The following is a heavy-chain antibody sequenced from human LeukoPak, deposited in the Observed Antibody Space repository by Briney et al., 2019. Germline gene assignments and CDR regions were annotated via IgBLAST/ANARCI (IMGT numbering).Heavy chain of an antibody. Sequence: RASVKVSCKASGYTFTGYYMHWVRQAPGQGLEWMGWINPNRGGTNYAQKFQGRVTMTRDTSISTAYMELSRLRSDDTAVYYCARGDGGSYFWFDPWGQGTLVTVSS. J-gene: IGHJ5*02. CDR2: INPNRGGT. V-gene: IGHV1-2*02. CDR3: ARGDGGSYFWFDP. CDR1: GYTFTGYY. D-gene: IGHD1-26*01.